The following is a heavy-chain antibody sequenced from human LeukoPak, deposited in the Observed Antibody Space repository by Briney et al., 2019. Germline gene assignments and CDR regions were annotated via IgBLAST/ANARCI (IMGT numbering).Heavy chain of an antibody. CDR2: ISGSGGST. J-gene: IGHJ4*02. Sequence: GGSLRLSCAASRFTFSNHWMTWVRQAPGKGLEWVSAISGSGGSTYYADSVKGRFTISRDNSKNTLYLQMNSLRAEDTAVYYCASSHIAVAGTFDYWGQGTLVTVSS. V-gene: IGHV3-23*01. D-gene: IGHD6-19*01. CDR3: ASSHIAVAGTFDY. CDR1: RFTFSNHW.